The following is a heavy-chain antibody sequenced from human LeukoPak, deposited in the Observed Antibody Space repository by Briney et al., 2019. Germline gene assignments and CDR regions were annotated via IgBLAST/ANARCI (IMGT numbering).Heavy chain of an antibody. CDR2: MNPNSGNT. V-gene: IGHV1-8*01. CDR3: ARGSELGYSSSWYSMLSWGDSSGLPNWFDP. J-gene: IGHJ5*02. D-gene: IGHD6-13*01. Sequence: ASVKVSCKASGYTFTSYDINWVRQATGQGLEWMGWMNPNSGNTGYAQKFQGRVTMTRNTSISTAYMELSSLRSEDTAVYYCARGSELGYSSSWYSMLSWGDSSGLPNWFDPWGQGTLVTVSS. CDR1: GYTFTSYD.